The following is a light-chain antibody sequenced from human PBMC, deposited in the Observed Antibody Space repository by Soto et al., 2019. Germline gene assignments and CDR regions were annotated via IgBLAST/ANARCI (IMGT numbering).Light chain of an antibody. V-gene: IGLV1-40*01. CDR1: SSNIGAGYD. CDR3: QSYESSTSGVV. Sequence: QSVLTQSPSVSGAPGQRVTISCTGSSSNIGAGYDVHWYQQLPGTAPKLLIYGNNNRPSGVPDRFSGSKSGTSASLAITGLQAEDEADYYCQSYESSTSGVVFGGGTKLTVL. J-gene: IGLJ2*01. CDR2: GNN.